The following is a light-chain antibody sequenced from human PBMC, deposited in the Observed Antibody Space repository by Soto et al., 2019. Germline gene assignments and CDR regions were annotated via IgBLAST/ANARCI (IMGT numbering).Light chain of an antibody. Sequence: QSALTQPPSVYGSPGPSVTISFTGTSSDVGSYNRGSWYQQPPGTAPQLMIYEVSNQPSGVPDRVSGSKSGNKASLTISGLQAEDEADYYCSFYTRSSTWVFGGGTKLTVL. V-gene: IGLV2-18*01. CDR2: EVS. CDR1: SSDVGSYNR. CDR3: SFYTRSSTWV. J-gene: IGLJ3*02.